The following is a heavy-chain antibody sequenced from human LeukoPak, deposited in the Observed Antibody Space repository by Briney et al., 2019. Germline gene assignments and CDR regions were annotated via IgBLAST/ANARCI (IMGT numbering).Heavy chain of an antibody. Sequence: PSETLSLTCAVYGGSFSVYYWSWIRQPPGKGLEWIGEINHSGSTNYNPSLKSRVTISVDTSKNQFSLKLSSVTAADTAVYYCARHDYGDYVYYFDYWGQGTLVTVSS. CDR2: INHSGST. CDR1: GGSFSVYY. J-gene: IGHJ4*02. V-gene: IGHV4-34*01. CDR3: ARHDYGDYVYYFDY. D-gene: IGHD4-17*01.